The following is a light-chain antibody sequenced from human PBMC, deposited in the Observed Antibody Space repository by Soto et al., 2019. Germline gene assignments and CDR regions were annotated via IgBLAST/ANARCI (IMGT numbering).Light chain of an antibody. CDR3: TSYTGSSTLVV. CDR1: SSDVGGYNY. J-gene: IGLJ1*01. CDR2: DVS. Sequence: QSALTQPASVSGSPGQSITISCTGTSSDVGGYNYVSWYQHHPGNAPKLMIYDVSNRPSGVSNRFSGSKSGNTASLTISGLQAEDEADYYCTSYTGSSTLVVFGTGTKVTV. V-gene: IGLV2-14*03.